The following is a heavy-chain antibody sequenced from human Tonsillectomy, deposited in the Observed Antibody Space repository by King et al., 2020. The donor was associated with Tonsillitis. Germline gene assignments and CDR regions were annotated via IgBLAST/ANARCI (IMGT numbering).Heavy chain of an antibody. CDR1: GFTFSNYA. J-gene: IGHJ4*02. D-gene: IGHD1-1*01. Sequence: QVQLVESEGGVVQPGRSLRLSCAASGFTFSNYAMHWVRQAPGKGLEWVAIISKDGSEKYYADSVKGRFTISRDNSKNKMYVQMNSLTADDTAVYYCARDLMSGDWNDPLGYFDYWGQGTLVTVSS. CDR2: ISKDGSEK. V-gene: IGHV3-30*04. CDR3: ARDLMSGDWNDPLGYFDY.